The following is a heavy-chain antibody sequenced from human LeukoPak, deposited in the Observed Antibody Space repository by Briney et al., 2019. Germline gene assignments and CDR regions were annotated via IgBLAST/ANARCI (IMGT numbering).Heavy chain of an antibody. V-gene: IGHV4-34*01. D-gene: IGHD6-19*01. CDR3: ARGGQGRIAVADGGFDY. CDR2: INHSGST. CDR1: GGSFSGYY. Sequence: SETLSLTCAVYGGSFSGYYWSWIRQPPGKGLEWIGEINHSGSTNYNPSLKSRVTISVDTSKNQFSLKLSSVTAADTAVYYCARGGQGRIAVADGGFDYWGQGTLVTVSS. J-gene: IGHJ4*02.